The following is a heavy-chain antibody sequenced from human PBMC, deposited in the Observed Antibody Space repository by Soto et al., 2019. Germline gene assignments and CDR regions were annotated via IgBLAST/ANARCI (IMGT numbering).Heavy chain of an antibody. CDR1: GFTVSSNY. D-gene: IGHD3-22*01. J-gene: IGHJ4*02. Sequence: GGSLRLSCAASGFTVSSNYMSWVRQAPGKGLEWVSVISGSGGSTYYADSVKGRFTISRDNSKNTLYLQMNSLRAEDTAVYYCAKGEANYDSSGYYYYWGQGTLVTVSS. V-gene: IGHV3-23*01. CDR2: ISGSGGST. CDR3: AKGEANYDSSGYYYY.